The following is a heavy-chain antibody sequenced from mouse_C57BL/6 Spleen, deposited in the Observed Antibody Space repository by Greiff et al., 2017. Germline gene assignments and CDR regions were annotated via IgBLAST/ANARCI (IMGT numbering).Heavy chain of an antibody. CDR1: GFSLTSYG. V-gene: IGHV2-6-1*01. Sequence: VKLVESGPGLVAPSQSLSITCTVSGFSLTSYGVHWVRQPPGKGLEWLVVIWSDGSTTYNSALKSRLSISQDNSKSQVFLKMNSLQTDDTAMYYCARHGDYDYDGDPFAYWGQGTLVTVSA. D-gene: IGHD2-4*01. J-gene: IGHJ3*01. CDR3: ARHGDYDYDGDPFAY. CDR2: IWSDGST.